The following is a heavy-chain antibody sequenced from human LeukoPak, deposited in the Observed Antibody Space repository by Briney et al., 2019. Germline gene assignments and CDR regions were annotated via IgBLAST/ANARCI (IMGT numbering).Heavy chain of an antibody. Sequence: GGSLRLSCAPSGFTFRTYAVGWVRQAPGKGLEWVSAIGDSGDATYYADSVKGQFTISRDNSKNTLYLQMSSLRAEDTALYYCATSFNWNYDHWGQGTLVTVSS. CDR3: ATSFNWNYDH. V-gene: IGHV3-23*01. CDR1: GFTFRTYA. CDR2: IGDSGDAT. D-gene: IGHD1-20*01. J-gene: IGHJ5*02.